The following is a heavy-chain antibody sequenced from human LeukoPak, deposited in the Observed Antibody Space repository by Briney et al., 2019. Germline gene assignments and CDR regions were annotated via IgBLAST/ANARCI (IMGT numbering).Heavy chain of an antibody. J-gene: IGHJ4*02. Sequence: GGSLRLSCAASGFTFSSYWMSWVRQAPGKGLEWVANIKQDGSEKYYVDSVKGRSTISRDNAKNSLYLQMNSLRAEDTAVYYCARGAHSSSWYYFDYWGQGTLVTVSS. CDR3: ARGAHSSSWYYFDY. CDR2: IKQDGSEK. V-gene: IGHV3-7*01. CDR1: GFTFSSYW. D-gene: IGHD6-13*01.